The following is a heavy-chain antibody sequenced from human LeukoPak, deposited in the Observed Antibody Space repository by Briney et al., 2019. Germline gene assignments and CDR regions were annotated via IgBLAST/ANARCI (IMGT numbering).Heavy chain of an antibody. J-gene: IGHJ5*02. D-gene: IGHD5-12*01. V-gene: IGHV1-46*01. CDR1: GYTFTNYY. Sequence: ASVKVSCKASGYTFTNYYMHWMRYAPGQGLEWMGIINPSSGGTIYAQKFQGRVTMTRDTSTTTVYMELSSLGSEDTAVYYCAREWPHTYRFDPWGQGTLVTVSS. CDR2: INPSSGGT. CDR3: AREWPHTYRFDP.